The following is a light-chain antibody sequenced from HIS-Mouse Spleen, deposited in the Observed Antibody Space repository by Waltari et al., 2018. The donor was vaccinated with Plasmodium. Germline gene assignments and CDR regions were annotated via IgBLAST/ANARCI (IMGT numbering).Light chain of an antibody. CDR3: QKYNSAPWT. CDR1: QGISNY. Sequence: DIQMTQSPSSLSASVGDRAPITCRASQGISNYLAWYQQKPGKVPKLLIYAASTLQSGVPSRFSGSGSGTDFTLTISSLQPEDVATYYCQKYNSAPWTFGQGTKVEIK. CDR2: AAS. J-gene: IGKJ1*01. V-gene: IGKV1-27*01.